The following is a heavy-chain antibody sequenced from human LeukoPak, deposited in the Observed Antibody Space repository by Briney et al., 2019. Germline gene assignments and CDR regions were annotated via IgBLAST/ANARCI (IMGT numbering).Heavy chain of an antibody. V-gene: IGHV3-48*02. CDR2: ISSSSSTI. CDR1: GFTFSSYT. J-gene: IGHJ3*02. Sequence: GGSLRLSCVPSGFTFSSYTMNWVRQAPGEGLEWVSYISSSSSTIYYADSVKGRLTISRDNAKNSLYLQMNRLRDADTAVYYCARVGYAFDIWGQGTMVTVSS. CDR3: ARVGYAFDI.